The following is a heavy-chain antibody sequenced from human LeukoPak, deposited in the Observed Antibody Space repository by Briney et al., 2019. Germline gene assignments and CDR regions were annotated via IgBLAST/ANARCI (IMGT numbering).Heavy chain of an antibody. Sequence: ASVKVSCKASGYTFTGYGISWVRQAPGQGLEWMGWISPHNGNTNYAQKLQGRVTMTTDTSTSTAYMELRSLRSDDTAVYYCATCRSGGSCSSSSFDYWGQGILVTVSS. V-gene: IGHV1-18*01. J-gene: IGHJ4*02. CDR1: GYTFTGYG. CDR2: ISPHNGNT. D-gene: IGHD2-15*01. CDR3: ATCRSGGSCSSSSFDY.